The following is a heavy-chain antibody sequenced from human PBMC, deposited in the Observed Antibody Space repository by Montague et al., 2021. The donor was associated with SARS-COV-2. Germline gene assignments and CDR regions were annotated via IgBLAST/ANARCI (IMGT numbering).Heavy chain of an antibody. J-gene: IGHJ6*03. CDR2: TYSSGST. Sequence: TLSLTCNVSGDPIFGTDFYWTWIRQPPGKGLQWLGYTYSSGSTYFKPSLKSRMSMSIDPFQNQISLTLSHVTAADTTVYYCARENYDRRAYMYYIMDVWGKGTTVTVS. D-gene: IGHD3-9*01. CDR1: GDPIFGTDFY. CDR3: ARENYDRRAYMYYIMDV. V-gene: IGHV4-30-4*08.